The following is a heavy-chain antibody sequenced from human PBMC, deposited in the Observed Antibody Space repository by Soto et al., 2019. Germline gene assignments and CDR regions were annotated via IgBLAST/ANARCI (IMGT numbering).Heavy chain of an antibody. CDR1: GYTFTSYG. V-gene: IGHV1-18*01. CDR3: ARDVTVKYDILSGCYRSPFDH. J-gene: IGHJ4*02. Sequence: QVQLAQSGAEVKKPGASVKVSCNASGYTFTSYGISPVRQAPGQRLEWMGWLSAYNGNTYYVQKLQGRVTMTTNTPMSSAYIELKSLRSDETAVYYVARDVTVKYDILSGCYRSPFDHWGKGTLDTVSS. D-gene: IGHD3-9*01. CDR2: LSAYNGNT.